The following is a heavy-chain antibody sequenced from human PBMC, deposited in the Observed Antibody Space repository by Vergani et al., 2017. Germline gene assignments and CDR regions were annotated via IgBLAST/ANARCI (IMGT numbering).Heavy chain of an antibody. J-gene: IGHJ4*02. CDR2: IRYDGSNY. CDR1: GFSFKNFG. Sequence: QVQLVESGGGVVQPGGSLRLSCAASGFSFKNFGMHWVRQAPGKGLEWVAFIRYDGSNYYQADSVKGRFTISRDNSRNTLYLQMNGLRAEDTAVYYCARDRGCATISCCFSGAFDYWGLGTLVSVSS. D-gene: IGHD2-2*01. CDR3: ARDRGCATISCCFSGAFDY. V-gene: IGHV3-30*02.